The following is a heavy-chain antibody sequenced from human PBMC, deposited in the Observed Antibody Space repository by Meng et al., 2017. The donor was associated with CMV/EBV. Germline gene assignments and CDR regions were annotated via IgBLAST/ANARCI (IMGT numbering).Heavy chain of an antibody. J-gene: IGHJ6*02. CDR3: TRVGRSHIVVVPAAMGPGPPLPMDV. CDR1: GASFSGYY. V-gene: IGHV4-34*01. D-gene: IGHD2-2*01. Sequence: GSLRPSCAVYGASFSGYYWSWIRQPPGKGLEWIGEINHSGSTNYNPSLKSRVTISVDTSKNQFSLKLNSVTAADTAVYYCTRVGRSHIVVVPAAMGPGPPLPMDVWGQGTTVTVSS. CDR2: INHSGST.